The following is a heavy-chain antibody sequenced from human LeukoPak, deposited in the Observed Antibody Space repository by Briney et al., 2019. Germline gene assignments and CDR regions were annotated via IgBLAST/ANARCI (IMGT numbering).Heavy chain of an antibody. CDR1: GFTFSSSG. J-gene: IGHJ6*02. Sequence: PGGSLRLSCAASGFTFSSSGIHWVRQAPGKGLEWVAFIRYDGSDKYYADSVKGRFTISRDNSKNTLYLQMNSLRAEDTAVYYCAEGGYSYDPRGYYYYDMDVWGQGTTVTVSS. CDR3: AEGGYSYDPRGYYYYDMDV. V-gene: IGHV3-30*02. CDR2: IRYDGSDK. D-gene: IGHD5-18*01.